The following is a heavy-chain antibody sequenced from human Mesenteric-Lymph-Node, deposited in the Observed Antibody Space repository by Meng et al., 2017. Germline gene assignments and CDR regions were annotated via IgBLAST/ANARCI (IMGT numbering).Heavy chain of an antibody. J-gene: IGHJ6*02. Sequence: SEILSLTCTVPGGPISDFDWSWTRQSPGKGLEWIGYIFYSVITNYNPSLKSRVTISVDRSKNPFSLRLNSVTAADTAVYYCARFQGGSDWPSYYCFGMDDWGQGTTVTVSS. CDR3: ARFQGGSDWPSYYCFGMDD. CDR1: GGPISDFD. CDR2: IFYSVIT. V-gene: IGHV4-59*01. D-gene: IGHD6-19*01.